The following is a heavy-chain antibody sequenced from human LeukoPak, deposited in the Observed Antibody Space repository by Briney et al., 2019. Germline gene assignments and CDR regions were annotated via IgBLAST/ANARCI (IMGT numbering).Heavy chain of an antibody. V-gene: IGHV4-34*01. J-gene: IGHJ5*02. CDR1: GSSVNDYY. D-gene: IGHD3-9*01. CDR3: ARERASNNHDNWFDP. CDR2: VNHSGSA. Sequence: PSETLSLTCAVYGSSVNDYYWSWIRHSPTKGLEWIGEVNHSGSAKYNPSLRSRVTISADKSKKQFFLRLSPEAAADSGVYYCARERASNNHDNWFDPWGQGTLVTVSS.